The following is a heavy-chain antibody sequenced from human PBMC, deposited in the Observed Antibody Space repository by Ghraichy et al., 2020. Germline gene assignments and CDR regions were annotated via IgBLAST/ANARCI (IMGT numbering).Heavy chain of an antibody. J-gene: IGHJ4*02. V-gene: IGHV3-23*01. CDR3: ASSDVRGYDSSGYRPGY. Sequence: GGSLRLSCAASGFTFNNYAISWIRQAPGKGLEWVSTISGGGGTTFYADSVKGRFTISRDNFKNTLYLQMSSLRAEDTAVYYCASSDVRGYDSSGYRPGYWCQRTLVTVSS. D-gene: IGHD3-22*01. CDR2: ISGGGGTT. CDR1: GFTFNNYA.